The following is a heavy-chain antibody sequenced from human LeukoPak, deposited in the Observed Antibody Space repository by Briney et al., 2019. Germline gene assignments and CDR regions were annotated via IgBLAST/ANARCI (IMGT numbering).Heavy chain of an antibody. CDR1: GGSISSGGYS. J-gene: IGHJ4*02. Sequence: SQTLSLTCAVSGGSISSGGYSWSWIRQPPGKGLEWIGYIYHSGSTYYNPSLESRVTISVDRSKNQFSLKLSSVTAADTAVYYCARGRDGYKPDFDYWGQGTLVTVSS. D-gene: IGHD5-24*01. CDR2: IYHSGST. V-gene: IGHV4-30-2*01. CDR3: ARGRDGYKPDFDY.